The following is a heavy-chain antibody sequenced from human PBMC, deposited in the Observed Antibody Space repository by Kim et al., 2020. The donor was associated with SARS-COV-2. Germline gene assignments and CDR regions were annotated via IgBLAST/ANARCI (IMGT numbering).Heavy chain of an antibody. V-gene: IGHV3-30*07. J-gene: IGHJ4*02. CDR3: ARDSVGSSTSCPGGY. Sequence: DSVKSRFTNSRDNSKNTLYLQMNSLRAEDTAVYYCARDSVGSSTSCPGGYWGQGTLVTVSS. D-gene: IGHD2-2*01.